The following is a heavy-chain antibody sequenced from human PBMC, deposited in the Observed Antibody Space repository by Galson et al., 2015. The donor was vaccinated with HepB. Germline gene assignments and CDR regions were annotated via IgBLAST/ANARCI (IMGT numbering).Heavy chain of an antibody. CDR3: SGDRKGGYGPFDY. CDR1: GFTSADYS. D-gene: IGHD5-12*01. CDR2: IRSKTHGGTT. V-gene: IGHV3-49*03. Sequence: SLRLSCAASGFTSADYSVTWFRQAPGKGPEWVGFIRSKTHGGTTQYAASVKGRFTFLRDDSKGIAYLQMHTLKTEDTAVYYCSGDRKGGYGPFDYWGQGTLVTVSP. J-gene: IGHJ4*02.